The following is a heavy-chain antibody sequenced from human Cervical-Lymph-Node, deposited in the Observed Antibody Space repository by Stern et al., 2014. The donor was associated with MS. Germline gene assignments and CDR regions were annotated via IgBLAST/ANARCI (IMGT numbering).Heavy chain of an antibody. CDR2: IFPGGSDI. CDR1: GYTFTSYW. CDR3: ARQRYFDY. Sequence: EDQLVESGPEVKRPGESLKISCQASGYTFTSYWIGWVRQMPGKGLAWIPIIFPGGSDIRDSPSFKGQVTISADKSSSPAYLQWNNLKASDTAIYYCARQRYFDYWGQGTLVTVSS. J-gene: IGHJ4*02. V-gene: IGHV5-51*01.